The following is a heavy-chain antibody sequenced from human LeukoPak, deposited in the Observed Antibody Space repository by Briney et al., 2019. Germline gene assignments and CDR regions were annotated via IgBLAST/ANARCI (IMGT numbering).Heavy chain of an antibody. J-gene: IGHJ4*02. Sequence: GRSLRLSCAASGFTFSSYGMHWVRQAPGKGLEWVAVISYDGSNKYYADSVKGRFTISRDNSKNTLYLQMNSLRAENTAVYYCARYCSSTSCSREYWGQGTLVTVSS. CDR3: ARYCSSTSCSREY. CDR2: ISYDGSNK. CDR1: GFTFSSYG. D-gene: IGHD2-2*01. V-gene: IGHV3-30*03.